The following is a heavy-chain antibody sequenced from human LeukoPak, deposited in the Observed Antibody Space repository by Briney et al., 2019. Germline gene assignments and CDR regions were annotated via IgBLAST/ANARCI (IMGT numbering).Heavy chain of an antibody. CDR3: ARDSLKGRYFDWLSYFDY. V-gene: IGHV4-4*02. CDR2: IYHSGST. D-gene: IGHD3-9*01. Sequence: PSGTLSLTCDVSGGSMSSSNWWSWVRQPPGKGLEWIGEIYHSGSTNYNPSLKSRVTISVDKSKNQFSLKLSSVTAADTALYYCARDSLKGRYFDWLSYFDYWGQGTLVTVSA. J-gene: IGHJ4*02. CDR1: GGSMSSSNW.